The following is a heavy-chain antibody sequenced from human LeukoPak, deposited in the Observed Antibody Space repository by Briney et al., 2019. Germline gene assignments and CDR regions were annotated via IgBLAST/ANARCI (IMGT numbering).Heavy chain of an antibody. V-gene: IGHV1-69*13. CDR2: ITPIFGTA. D-gene: IGHD2-2*01. Sequence: SVKVSCKASGGTFSSYAISWVRQAPGQGLEWMGGITPIFGTANYAQKFQGRVTITADESTSTAYMELSSLRSEDTAVYYCARELGDCSSTSCYDYWGQGTLVTVSS. CDR3: ARELGDCSSTSCYDY. CDR1: GGTFSSYA. J-gene: IGHJ4*02.